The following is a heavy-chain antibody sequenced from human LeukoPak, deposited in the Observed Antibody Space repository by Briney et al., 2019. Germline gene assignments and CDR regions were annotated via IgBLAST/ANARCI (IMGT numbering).Heavy chain of an antibody. CDR2: LSYDGSVT. CDR1: RFTSSSYA. J-gene: IGHJ4*02. CDR3: ASAEPRTYGSGAHGDYYFDY. V-gene: IGHV3-30*04. Sequence: GGSLRLSCVVSRFTSSSYAMHRGRDAPGEGLECVSVLSYDGSVTFYADSLRGRFTISRDNFRNTLYLQISSLTAEAAAVYDCASAEPRTYGSGAHGDYYFDYWGQGTLVTVSS. D-gene: IGHD3-10*01.